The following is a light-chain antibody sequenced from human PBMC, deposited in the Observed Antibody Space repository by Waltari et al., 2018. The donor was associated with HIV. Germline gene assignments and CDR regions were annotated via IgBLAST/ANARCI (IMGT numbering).Light chain of an antibody. Sequence: QSALTQPASVSGSPGQSINISCTGTNSDVGGYYYVSWYQQYPGKAPKLIIFDVRNRPSGVSHRFSGSKSGNTASLAISGLQAEDEADFYCSSYASTTTSHVVFGGGTKLTVL. V-gene: IGLV2-14*03. CDR2: DVR. CDR1: NSDVGGYYY. CDR3: SSYASTTTSHVV. J-gene: IGLJ2*01.